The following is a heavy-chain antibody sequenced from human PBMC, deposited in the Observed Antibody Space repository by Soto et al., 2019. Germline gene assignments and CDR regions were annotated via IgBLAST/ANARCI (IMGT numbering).Heavy chain of an antibody. V-gene: IGHV4-31*03. CDR1: GGSIASVGFY. D-gene: IGHD3-10*02. Sequence: QVQLQESGPGLVNPSQTLSLTCTVSGGSIASVGFYCSWIRQNPEKGLEWIAYMHYDGTTYYNPSLRGRTAISVDTSRNQFSLTLNSVTAADTAVYYCARYYFVPGTAYSHVCDYWGQGSLVTVSS. J-gene: IGHJ4*02. CDR3: ARYYFVPGTAYSHVCDY. CDR2: MHYDGTT.